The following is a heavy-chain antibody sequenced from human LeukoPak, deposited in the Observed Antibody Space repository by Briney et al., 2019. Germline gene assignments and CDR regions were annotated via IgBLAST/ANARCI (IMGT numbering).Heavy chain of an antibody. Sequence: GGSLRLSCAASGFTFINFGMHWVRQAPGKGPEWVAIVWYDGNNKYYADSVKGRFTISRDNSKNTLYLQVNSLRAEDTAVYYCAKGGKWDVTPFDYWGQGTLVTVSS. V-gene: IGHV3-33*06. CDR3: AKGGKWDVTPFDY. CDR1: GFTFINFG. CDR2: VWYDGNNK. J-gene: IGHJ4*02. D-gene: IGHD1-26*01.